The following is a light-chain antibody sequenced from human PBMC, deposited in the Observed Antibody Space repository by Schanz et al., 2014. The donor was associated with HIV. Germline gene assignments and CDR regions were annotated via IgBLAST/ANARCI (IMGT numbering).Light chain of an antibody. Sequence: QSALTQPASVSGSPGQSITISCPGTSSDIGGYSFVSWYQQPPDKAPQLILYDVTSRPAGISSRFSGSQSGNTASLTISGLQADDEADYYCSSFRNTNTVVFGGGTKLTVL. J-gene: IGLJ3*02. V-gene: IGLV2-14*01. CDR1: SSDIGGYSF. CDR3: SSFRNTNTVV. CDR2: DVT.